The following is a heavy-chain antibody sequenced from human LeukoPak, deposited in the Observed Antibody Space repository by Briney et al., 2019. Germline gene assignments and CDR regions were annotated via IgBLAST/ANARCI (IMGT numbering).Heavy chain of an antibody. CDR3: ARESDIVATIRAFDI. J-gene: IGHJ3*02. CDR2: IYYSGST. D-gene: IGHD5-12*01. CDR1: GGSISSGGYY. Sequence: PSETLSLTCTVSGGSISSGGYYWSWIRQHPGKGLEWIGYIYYSGSTYYNPSLKSRVTISVDTSKNQFSLKLSSVAAADTAVYYCARESDIVATIRAFDIWGQGTMVTVSS. V-gene: IGHV4-31*03.